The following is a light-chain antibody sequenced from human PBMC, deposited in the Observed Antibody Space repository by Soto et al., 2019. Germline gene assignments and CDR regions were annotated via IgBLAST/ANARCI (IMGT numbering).Light chain of an antibody. Sequence: EIVLTQSPATLSLSPGERATLSCRASQSVSSYLAWYQQKPGQAPRLLIYDASNRATGIPARFSGSGSGTAFTLTISSLEPEDFAVYYCQQRSNWPPTWTFGQGTKVEIK. CDR2: DAS. V-gene: IGKV3-11*01. J-gene: IGKJ1*01. CDR1: QSVSSY. CDR3: QQRSNWPPTWT.